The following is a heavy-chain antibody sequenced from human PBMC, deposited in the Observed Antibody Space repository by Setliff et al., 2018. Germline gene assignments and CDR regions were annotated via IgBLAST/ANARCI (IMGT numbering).Heavy chain of an antibody. CDR2: IYYRGDT. CDR1: GDSISSGVYY. D-gene: IGHD1-1*01. Sequence: SETLSLTCTVSGDSISSGVYYWAWIRQPPGKGLEWIGRIYYRGDTYYNATLKSRLTLSVDTSKNQVSLNLRSVTAADTAVYYCARTGTYRYFDYWGQGTQVTVSS. V-gene: IGHV4-39*01. J-gene: IGHJ4*02. CDR3: ARTGTYRYFDY.